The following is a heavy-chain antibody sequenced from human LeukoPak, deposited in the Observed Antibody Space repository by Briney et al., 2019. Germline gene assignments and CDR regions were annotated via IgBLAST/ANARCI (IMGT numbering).Heavy chain of an antibody. CDR2: YYYNWST. Sequence: SETLSLTCTVSGGSISSYYWSWIRQPPGKGLEWIMYYYYNWSTNYNPSLKSRVTISVDTSKNHFSLELSSVAAADKAVYYCGRASGYPGNVDPWGQGTLVTVSS. CDR3: GRASGYPGNVDP. J-gene: IGHJ5*02. V-gene: IGHV4-59*01. D-gene: IGHD5-12*01. CDR1: GGSISSYY.